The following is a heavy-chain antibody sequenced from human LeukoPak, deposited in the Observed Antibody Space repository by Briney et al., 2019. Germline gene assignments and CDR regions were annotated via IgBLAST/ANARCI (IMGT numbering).Heavy chain of an antibody. CDR1: GYTFTSYD. J-gene: IGHJ6*02. Sequence: ASVKVSCKASGYTFTSYDINWVRQATGQGLEWMGWMNPNSGNTGYAQKFQGGVTMTRNTSISTAYMELSSLRSEDTAVYYCARVGAGPYYYYGMDVWGQGTTVTVSS. CDR3: ARVGAGPYYYYGMDV. CDR2: MNPNSGNT. V-gene: IGHV1-8*01. D-gene: IGHD1-26*01.